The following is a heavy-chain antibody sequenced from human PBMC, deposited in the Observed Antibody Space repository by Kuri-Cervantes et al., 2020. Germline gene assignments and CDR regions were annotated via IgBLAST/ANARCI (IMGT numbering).Heavy chain of an antibody. CDR1: GGTFTSYG. CDR3: ARVKRVVVPAAMQVFDY. Sequence: ASVKVSCKASGGTFTSYGISWVRQAPGQGLEWMGWISAYNGNTNYAQKLQGRVTMTTDTSTSTAYMELRSLRSDDTAVYYCARVKRVVVPAAMQVFDYWGQGTLVTVSS. CDR2: ISAYNGNT. J-gene: IGHJ4*02. V-gene: IGHV1-18*01. D-gene: IGHD2-2*01.